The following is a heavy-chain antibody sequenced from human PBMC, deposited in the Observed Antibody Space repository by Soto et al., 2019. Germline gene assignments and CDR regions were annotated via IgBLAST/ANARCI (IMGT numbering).Heavy chain of an antibody. CDR3: ASVIREPNYWYGMDV. CDR1: GYTFTIYD. V-gene: IGHV1-8*01. Sequence: EASVKVSCKASGYTFTIYDINWVLQATGQGLEWMGWMNPNSGNTGYAQKFQGRVTMTRNTSISTAYMELSSLRSEDTAVYYCASVIREPNYWYGMDVWGQGTTVTVS. J-gene: IGHJ6*02. D-gene: IGHD1-1*01. CDR2: MNPNSGNT.